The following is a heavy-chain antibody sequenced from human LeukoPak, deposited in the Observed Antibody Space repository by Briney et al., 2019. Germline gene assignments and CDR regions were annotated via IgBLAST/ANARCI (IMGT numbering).Heavy chain of an antibody. V-gene: IGHV3-30*18. CDR3: AKDGSSGYYPYAFDI. J-gene: IGHJ3*02. Sequence: GRSLRLSCAASEFTFSSYGMNWVRQAPGKGLEWVAVISYDGSNKYYADSVKGRFTISRDNSKNTLYLQMNSLRAEDTAVYYCAKDGSSGYYPYAFDIWGQGTKVTVSS. CDR2: ISYDGSNK. D-gene: IGHD3-22*01. CDR1: EFTFSSYG.